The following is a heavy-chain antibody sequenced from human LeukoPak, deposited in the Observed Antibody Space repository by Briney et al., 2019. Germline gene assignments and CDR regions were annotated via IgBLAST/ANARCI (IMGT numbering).Heavy chain of an antibody. D-gene: IGHD3-22*01. Sequence: GASVKVSCKASGYTFTSYYMHWVRQAPGQGLEWMGIINPSGGSTSYAQKFQGRVTMTRDMSTSTVYMELSSLRSEDTAVYYCARSITMIVVVTKTNDAFDIWGQGTMVTVSS. V-gene: IGHV1-46*01. CDR2: INPSGGST. CDR3: ARSITMIVVVTKTNDAFDI. J-gene: IGHJ3*02. CDR1: GYTFTSYY.